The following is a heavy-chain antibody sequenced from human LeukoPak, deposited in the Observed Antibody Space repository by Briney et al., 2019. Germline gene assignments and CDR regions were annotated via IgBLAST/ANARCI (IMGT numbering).Heavy chain of an antibody. D-gene: IGHD3-10*01. CDR3: ARGFYGSGSYSPPYYYMDV. V-gene: IGHV4-39*07. CDR2: IYTSGKT. CDR1: GASISSVSNY. J-gene: IGHJ6*03. Sequence: PSETLSLTCTVSGASISSVSNYWGWIRQPPGKGLEWIGSIYTSGKTNYNPSLKSRVTISVDTSKNQFSLKLSSVTAADTAVYYCARGFYGSGSYSPPYYYMDVWGKGTTVTISS.